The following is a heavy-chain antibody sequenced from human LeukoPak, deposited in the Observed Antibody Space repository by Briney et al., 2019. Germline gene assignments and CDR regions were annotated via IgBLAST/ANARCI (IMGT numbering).Heavy chain of an antibody. J-gene: IGHJ4*02. CDR2: IYYSGST. CDR1: AGSISSYY. V-gene: IGHV4-59*01. Sequence: PSETLSLTSSVSAGSISSYYWSWIRQPPGKGLEWIGNIYYSGSTNYNPSLKSRVTISVDTSKNQYSLKLSSVTAADTAVYYCARGNDYSNNFDYWGQGTLVTVS. CDR3: ARGNDYSNNFDY. D-gene: IGHD4-11*01.